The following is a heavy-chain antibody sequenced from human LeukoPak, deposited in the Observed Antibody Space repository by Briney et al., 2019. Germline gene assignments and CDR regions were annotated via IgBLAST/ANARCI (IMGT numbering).Heavy chain of an antibody. CDR2: IYTSGST. CDR3: ARRKGGGSYYLRHFDY. J-gene: IGHJ4*02. Sequence: SQTLSLTCTVSGDSISSGSYYWNWIRQPAGKGLEWIGRIYTSGSTNYNPSLKSRVTISVDTSKNQFSLKLSSVTAADTAVYYCARRKGGGSYYLRHFDYWGQGTLVTVSS. CDR1: GDSISSGSYY. D-gene: IGHD1-26*01. V-gene: IGHV4-61*02.